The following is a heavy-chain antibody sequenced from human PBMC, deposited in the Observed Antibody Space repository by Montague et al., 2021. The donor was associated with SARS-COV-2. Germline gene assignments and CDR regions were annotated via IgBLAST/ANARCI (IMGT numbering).Heavy chain of an antibody. CDR1: GGSISSSSYY. Sequence: SETLSLTCTVSGGSISSSSYYWGWIRQPPGKGLEWIGSIYYSGSTYYNPSLKSRVTISVDTSKNQFSLKLSSVTAADTAVYYCARVGRQQQERLSGMDVWGQGTTVPGSS. V-gene: IGHV4-39*07. J-gene: IGHJ6*02. D-gene: IGHD6-13*01. CDR2: IYYSGST. CDR3: ARVGRQQQERLSGMDV.